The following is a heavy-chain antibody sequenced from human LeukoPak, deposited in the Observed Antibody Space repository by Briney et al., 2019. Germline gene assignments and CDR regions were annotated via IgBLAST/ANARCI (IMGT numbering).Heavy chain of an antibody. Sequence: GGSLRLSCAASGFTFSSYAMHWVRQAPGKGLEWVAVISYDGSNKYYADSVKGRFTISRDNSENTLYLQMNSLRAEDTAVYYCARDKGSRFDYYGMDVWGKGTTVTVSS. CDR2: ISYDGSNK. V-gene: IGHV3-30*04. D-gene: IGHD3-10*01. CDR3: ARDKGSRFDYYGMDV. J-gene: IGHJ6*04. CDR1: GFTFSSYA.